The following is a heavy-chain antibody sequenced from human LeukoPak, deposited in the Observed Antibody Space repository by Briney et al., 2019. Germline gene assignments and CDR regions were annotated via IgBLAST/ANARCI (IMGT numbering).Heavy chain of an antibody. CDR3: ARDRAGTTEWFDL. CDR2: ISYDGSNK. Sequence: GGSLRLSCAASGFTFSSYAMHWVRQAPGKGLEWVAVISYDGSNKYYADSVKGRFTISRDNSKNTLYLQMNSLRGEDTAVYYCARDRAGTTEWFDLWGQGTLVTVSS. V-gene: IGHV3-30-3*01. J-gene: IGHJ5*02. D-gene: IGHD1-7*01. CDR1: GFTFSSYA.